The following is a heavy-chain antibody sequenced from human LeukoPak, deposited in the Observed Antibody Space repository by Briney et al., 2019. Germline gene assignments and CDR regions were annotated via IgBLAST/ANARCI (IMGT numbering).Heavy chain of an antibody. V-gene: IGHV4-59*01. J-gene: IGHJ3*02. D-gene: IGHD3-3*01. CDR1: GGSISSYY. CDR3: ARGRFLDAFDI. CDR2: IYYSGST. Sequence: SETLSLTCTVSGGSISSYYWSWVRQPPGKGLEWIGYIYYSGSTKYKPSLKSRVTISVDTSKNQFSLKLSSVTAADTAVYYCARGRFLDAFDIWGQGTMVTVSS.